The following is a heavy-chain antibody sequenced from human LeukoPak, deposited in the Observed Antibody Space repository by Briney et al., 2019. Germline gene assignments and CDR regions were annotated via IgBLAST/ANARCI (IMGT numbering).Heavy chain of an antibody. V-gene: IGHV3-21*01. CDR1: GFTFSSYS. J-gene: IGHJ4*02. CDR2: ISSSSSYI. D-gene: IGHD4-17*01. Sequence: GGSLRLSCAASGFTFSSYSMSWVRQAPGKGLEWVSSISSSSSYIYYADSVKGRFTISRDNAKNSLYLQMNSLRAEDTAVYYCARAFYGDYAQALDYWGQGTLVTVSS. CDR3: ARAFYGDYAQALDY.